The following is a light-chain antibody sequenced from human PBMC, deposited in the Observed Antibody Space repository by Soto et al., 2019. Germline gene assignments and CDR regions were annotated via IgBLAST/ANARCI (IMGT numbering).Light chain of an antibody. CDR1: SSNFGSGYD. Sequence: QSVLTQPPSVSGAPGQRVTISCTGSSSNFGSGYDVHWYQQLPGTAPKLLIYGSTNRPSGVPARCSGSKSDTSASLAITGLQAEDEADYYCQSYDSLLNGVIFGGGTKLTVL. J-gene: IGLJ2*01. CDR3: QSYDSLLNGVI. V-gene: IGLV1-40*01. CDR2: GST.